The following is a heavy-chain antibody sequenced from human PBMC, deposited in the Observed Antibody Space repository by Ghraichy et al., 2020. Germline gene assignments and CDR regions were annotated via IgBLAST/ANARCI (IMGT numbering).Heavy chain of an antibody. J-gene: IGHJ5*02. CDR1: GGSISSSSYY. V-gene: IGHV4-39*01. D-gene: IGHD3-10*01. CDR3: ARQLSFYLLWFGTNWFDP. CDR2: IYYSGST. Sequence: SETLSLTCTVSGGSISSSSYYWGWIRQPPGKGLEWIGSIYYSGSTYYNPSLKSRVTISVDTSKNQFSLKLSSVTAADTAVYYCARQLSFYLLWFGTNWFDPWGQGTLVTVSS.